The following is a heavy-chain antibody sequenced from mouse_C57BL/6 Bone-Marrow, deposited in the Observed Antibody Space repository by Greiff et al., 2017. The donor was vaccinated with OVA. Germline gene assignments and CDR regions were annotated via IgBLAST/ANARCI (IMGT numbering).Heavy chain of an antibody. V-gene: IGHV2-2*01. CDR3: ATSPYYSNYFDY. J-gene: IGHJ2*01. Sequence: QVHVKQSGPGLVQPSQSLSITCTVSGFSLTSYGVHWVRQSPGKGLEWLGVIWSGGSTDYNAAFISRLSISKDNSKSQVFFKMNSLQADDTAIYYCATSPYYSNYFDYWGQGTTLTVSS. D-gene: IGHD2-5*01. CDR2: IWSGGST. CDR1: GFSLTSYG.